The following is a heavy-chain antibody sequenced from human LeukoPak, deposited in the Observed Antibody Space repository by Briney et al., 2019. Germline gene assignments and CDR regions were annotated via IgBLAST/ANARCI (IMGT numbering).Heavy chain of an antibody. CDR2: INPNSGGT. CDR1: GYTFTSYY. D-gene: IGHD1-26*01. Sequence: ASVKVSCKASGYTFTSYYMHWVRQAPGQGLEWMGRINPNSGGTNYAQKFQGRVTMTRDTSISTAYMELSRLRSDDTAVYYCARVLLATTSLYYYGMDVWGQGTTVTVSS. V-gene: IGHV1-2*06. CDR3: ARVLLATTSLYYYGMDV. J-gene: IGHJ6*02.